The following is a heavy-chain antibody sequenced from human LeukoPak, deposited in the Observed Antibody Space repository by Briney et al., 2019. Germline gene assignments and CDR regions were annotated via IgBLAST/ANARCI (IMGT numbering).Heavy chain of an antibody. V-gene: IGHV3-21*01. Sequence: GGSLRLSCAASGFAFSSYSMNWVRQAPGKGLEWVSSISSSSSYIYYADSVKGRFTISRDNAKNSLYLQMNSLRAEDTAVYYCARGAYCSSTSCYLGNDYWGQGTLVTVSS. D-gene: IGHD2-2*01. J-gene: IGHJ4*02. CDR1: GFAFSSYS. CDR3: ARGAYCSSTSCYLGNDY. CDR2: ISSSSSYI.